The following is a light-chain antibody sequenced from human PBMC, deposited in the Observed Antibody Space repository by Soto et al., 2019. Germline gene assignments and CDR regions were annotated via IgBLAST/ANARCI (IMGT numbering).Light chain of an antibody. V-gene: IGKV3-11*01. Sequence: EIVLTQSPATLSLSPGERATLSCRASQSVGGYLAWYQQKPGQAPRLLTYDASNRVTGIPARFSGSGSGTDFTLTISSLEPEDFAVYYCQQRSNWPLLTFGVGTKVEIK. CDR2: DAS. CDR3: QQRSNWPLLT. CDR1: QSVGGY. J-gene: IGKJ4*01.